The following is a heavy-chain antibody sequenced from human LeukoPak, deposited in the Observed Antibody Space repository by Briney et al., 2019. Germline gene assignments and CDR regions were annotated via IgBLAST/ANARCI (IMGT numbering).Heavy chain of an antibody. CDR2: ISGSGGST. CDR3: AKENWYLYDNNWYKTWFDP. D-gene: IGHD1/OR15-1a*01. CDR1: GFTFSSYA. J-gene: IGHJ5*02. V-gene: IGHV3-23*01. Sequence: GGSLRLSCAASGFTFSSYAMSWVRQAPGKGLEWVSAISGSGGSTYYADSVKGRFTISRDNSKNTLYLQMNSLRAEDTAVYYCAKENWYLYDNNWYKTWFDPWGQGTLVTVSS.